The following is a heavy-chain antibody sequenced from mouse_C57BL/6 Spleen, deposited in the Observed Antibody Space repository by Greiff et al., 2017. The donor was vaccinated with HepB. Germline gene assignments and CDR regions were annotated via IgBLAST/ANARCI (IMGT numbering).Heavy chain of an antibody. CDR2: IDPSDSYT. V-gene: IGHV1-69*01. CDR3: ARGDGNYEAFAY. CDR1: GYTFTSYW. Sequence: QVQLQQSGAELVMPGASVKLSCKASGYTFTSYWMHWVKQRPGQGLEWIGEIDPSDSYTNYNQKFKGKSTLTVDKSSSTAYMQLSSLTSEDSAVYYCARGDGNYEAFAYWGQGTTLTVSS. J-gene: IGHJ2*01. D-gene: IGHD2-1*01.